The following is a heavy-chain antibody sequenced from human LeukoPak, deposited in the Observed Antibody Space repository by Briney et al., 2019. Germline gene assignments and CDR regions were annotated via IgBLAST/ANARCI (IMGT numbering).Heavy chain of an antibody. V-gene: IGHV4-38-2*02. Sequence: SETLSLTCTVSGYSISSGYYWGWIRQPPGKGLEWIGSIYHSGSTYYNPSLKSRVTISVDTSKNQFSLKLSSVTAADTAVYYCARDYSSRHDYWGQGTLVTVSS. J-gene: IGHJ4*02. CDR3: ARDYSSRHDY. CDR1: GYSISSGYY. D-gene: IGHD2-2*01. CDR2: IYHSGST.